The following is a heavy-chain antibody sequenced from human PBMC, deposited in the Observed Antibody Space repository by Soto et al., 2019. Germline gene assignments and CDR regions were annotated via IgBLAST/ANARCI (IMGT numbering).Heavy chain of an antibody. D-gene: IGHD3-9*01. CDR3: AKDGKDVLTGRSLPLGMDV. J-gene: IGHJ6*02. CDR2: ISGRGGNT. CDR1: GFTFGSYA. V-gene: IGHV3-23*01. Sequence: EAELLQSGGGSVQPGGSLRLSCAASGFTFGSYAMSWVRQAPGKGLEWVSAISGRGGNTHYADSVKGRFTISRVNSQNTVFLQMNSLRAEDTAVYYCAKDGKDVLTGRSLPLGMDVWGQGTTVTVSS.